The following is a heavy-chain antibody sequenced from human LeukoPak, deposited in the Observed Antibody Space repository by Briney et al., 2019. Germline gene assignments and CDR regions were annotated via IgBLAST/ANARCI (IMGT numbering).Heavy chain of an antibody. V-gene: IGHV3-23*01. D-gene: IGHD4-17*01. J-gene: IGHJ4*02. Sequence: GGSLRLSCAASGFTFSSYAMSWVRQAPGKGLEWVSAISAGGGSTYYADSVKGRFTISRDNSKNTLYLQMNSLRAEDTALYYCARTAMGDYVQFPNDYWGQGTLVTVSS. CDR3: ARTAMGDYVQFPNDY. CDR1: GFTFSSYA. CDR2: ISAGGGST.